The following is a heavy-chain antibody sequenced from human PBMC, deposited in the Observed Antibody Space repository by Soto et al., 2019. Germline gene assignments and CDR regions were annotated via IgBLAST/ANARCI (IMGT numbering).Heavy chain of an antibody. Sequence: PSETLALIFTVSVCSMSSSSYYGCWVRQTPGKGLEWIGEINHSGSTNYNPSLKSRVTISVDTSKNHFSLKLSSVTAADSAVYYCARGHGSGRYSTLLYYYYSMDAWGKGTTVTVS. D-gene: IGHD3-10*01. J-gene: IGHJ6*03. CDR3: ARGHGSGRYSTLLYYYYSMDA. V-gene: IGHV4-61*03. CDR1: VCSMSSSSYY. CDR2: INHSGST.